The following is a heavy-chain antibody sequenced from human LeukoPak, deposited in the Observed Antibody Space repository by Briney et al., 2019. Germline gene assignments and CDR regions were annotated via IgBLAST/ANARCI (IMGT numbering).Heavy chain of an antibody. V-gene: IGHV4-59*01. CDR1: DGSINSYY. J-gene: IGHJ6*02. CDR3: ARGKSNYYGMDV. Sequence: SETLSLTCSVSDGSINSYYWNWIRRPPGKGLEWIGYIYYNRNTNYSPSLKSRVTMSVDTSKNLFSLKVSSVTAADTAVYYCARGKSNYYGMDVWGQGTTVTVSS. CDR2: IYYNRNT.